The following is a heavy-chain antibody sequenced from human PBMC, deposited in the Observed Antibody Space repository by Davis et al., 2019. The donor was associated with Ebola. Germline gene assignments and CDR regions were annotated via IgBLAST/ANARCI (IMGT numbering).Heavy chain of an antibody. Sequence: PSETLSLTCTVSGESVSSFYWSWIRQPPGKGLEWIGYIYNSGSTNYNPSLKSRITISVDTSKNQFSLKMSSVTAADTAVYYCAIGKVGATSGWGRGTLVTVSS. J-gene: IGHJ1*01. CDR1: GESVSSFY. D-gene: IGHD1-26*01. V-gene: IGHV4-59*02. CDR2: IYNSGST. CDR3: AIGKVGATSG.